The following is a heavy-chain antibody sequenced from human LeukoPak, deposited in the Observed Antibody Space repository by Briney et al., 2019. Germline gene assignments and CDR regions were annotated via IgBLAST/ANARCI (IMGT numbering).Heavy chain of an antibody. CDR1: GFTFSSYA. J-gene: IGHJ4*02. D-gene: IGHD3-22*01. Sequence: GRSLRLSCAASGFTFSSYAMHWVRQAPGKGLEWVTVIWYDGSNKHYADSVKGRLTISRDNSKNTLYLQMDSLRAEDTAVYYCARAFGASSGYSVDYWGQGTLVTVSS. CDR3: ARAFGASSGYSVDY. V-gene: IGHV3-33*01. CDR2: IWYDGSNK.